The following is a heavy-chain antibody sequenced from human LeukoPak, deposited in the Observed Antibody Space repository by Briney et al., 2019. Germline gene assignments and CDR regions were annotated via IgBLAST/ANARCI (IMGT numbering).Heavy chain of an antibody. Sequence: PGGPLRLSCAASGFIFSSYAIHWVRQAPGKGLAWVATISYDGSNKYADSVKGRFTISRDNSKNTLYLQMNSLRAEDTAVYYCARGRHSYDILTGLPLAGAFDIWGQGTMVTVSS. D-gene: IGHD3-9*01. CDR1: GFIFSSYA. J-gene: IGHJ3*02. V-gene: IGHV3-30*04. CDR3: ARGRHSYDILTGLPLAGAFDI. CDR2: ISYDGSNK.